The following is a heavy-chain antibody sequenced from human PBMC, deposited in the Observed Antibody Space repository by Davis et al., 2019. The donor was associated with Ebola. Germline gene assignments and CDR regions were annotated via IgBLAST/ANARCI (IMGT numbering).Heavy chain of an antibody. Sequence: PSETLSLTCAVYGGSFSGYYWSWIRQPPGKGLEWIGEINHSGSTNYNPSLKSRVTISVDTSKNQFSLKLSSVTAADTAVYYCARGRTVGATYSKYYYYGMDVWGQGTTVTVSS. CDR2: INHSGST. J-gene: IGHJ6*02. CDR3: ARGRTVGATYSKYYYYGMDV. CDR1: GGSFSGYY. V-gene: IGHV4-34*01. D-gene: IGHD1-26*01.